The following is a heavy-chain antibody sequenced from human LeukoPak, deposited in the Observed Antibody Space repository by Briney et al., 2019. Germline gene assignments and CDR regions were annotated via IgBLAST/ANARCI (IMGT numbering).Heavy chain of an antibody. CDR1: GFTFSSYA. D-gene: IGHD6-19*01. J-gene: IGHJ4*02. V-gene: IGHV3-23*01. CDR2: ISGSGGST. Sequence: GGSLRLSCAASGFTFSSYAMSWVRQAPGKGLEWVSAISGSGGSTYYADSVKGRFTISRDNSKNTLYLQMNSLRAEDTAVYYCAKDTSGWYGYSGDDFDYWGQGTLVTVSS. CDR3: AKDTSGWYGYSGDDFDY.